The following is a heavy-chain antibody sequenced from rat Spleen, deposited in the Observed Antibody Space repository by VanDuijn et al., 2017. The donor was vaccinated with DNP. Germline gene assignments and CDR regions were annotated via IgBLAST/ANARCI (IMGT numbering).Heavy chain of an antibody. CDR1: GFTFSAYY. CDR3: IRWNSGHFDY. CDR2: IGSPAYAP. J-gene: IGHJ2*01. V-gene: IGHV5-22*01. Sequence: EVQLVESGGGLVQPGRSLKLSCAASGFTFSAYYMAWVRQAPAKGLEWVAYIGSPAYAPYYTDSVKGRFAISRDNAKSTLYLQMNSLRSEDMGTYYCIRWNSGHFDYWGQGVMVTVAS. D-gene: IGHD4-3*01.